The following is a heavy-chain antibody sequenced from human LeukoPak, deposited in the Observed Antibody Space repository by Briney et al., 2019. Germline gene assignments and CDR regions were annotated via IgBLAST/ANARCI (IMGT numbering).Heavy chain of an antibody. CDR1: GDSFSSHY. CDR2: ISHIGRT. CDR3: ARDLVTVTKGFDV. J-gene: IGHJ3*01. D-gene: IGHD4-17*01. V-gene: IGHV4-59*11. Sequence: PSETLSLTCAVSGDSFSSHYWTWIRQSPGTGLEWIGYISHIGRTNYNPSLKSRVTISIDTSKNQFSLKLRSVTAADTAVYYCARDLVTVTKGFDVWGQGTMVSVSS.